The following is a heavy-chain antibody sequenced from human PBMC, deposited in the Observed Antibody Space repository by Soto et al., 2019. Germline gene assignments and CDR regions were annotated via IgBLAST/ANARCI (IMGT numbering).Heavy chain of an antibody. J-gene: IGHJ5*02. CDR2: IIPIFGTA. CDR1: GGTFSNYA. Sequence: QVQLVQSGAEVKKPGSSVKVSCKASGGTFSNYAISWVRQAPGQGLEWMGGIIPIFGTANYAQKFQGRVTITADESTSTASMELSSLRSEDTAVYYCARAHSSGWSLTDWFDPWGQGTLVTVSS. V-gene: IGHV1-69*01. D-gene: IGHD6-19*01. CDR3: ARAHSSGWSLTDWFDP.